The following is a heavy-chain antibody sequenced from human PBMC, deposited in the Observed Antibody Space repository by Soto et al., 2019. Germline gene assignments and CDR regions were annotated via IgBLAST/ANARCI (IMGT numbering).Heavy chain of an antibody. V-gene: IGHV1-69*13. D-gene: IGHD1-26*01. CDR2: IIPILGTA. Sequence: GASVKVSCKASGGTFSSYAISWVRQAPGQGLEWMGGIIPILGTANYAQKFQGRVTITADASTSTAYMELSSLRSDDTAVYYCARVGAVGLGAFDIWGQGTMVTVSS. J-gene: IGHJ3*02. CDR1: GGTFSSYA. CDR3: ARVGAVGLGAFDI.